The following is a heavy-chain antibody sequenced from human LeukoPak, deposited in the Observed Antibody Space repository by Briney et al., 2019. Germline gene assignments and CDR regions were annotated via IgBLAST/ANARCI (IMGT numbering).Heavy chain of an antibody. J-gene: IGHJ4*02. V-gene: IGHV3-23*01. Sequence: PGGSLRLSCSASGFTFTSYAMSWVRQGPGKGLEWVSVISDSGGSTCYADSVKGRFTISRDNSKNTLYLQMNSLRAEDTAVYYCAKSEYSGYDSYFDYWGQGALVTVSS. CDR1: GFTFTSYA. CDR2: ISDSGGST. CDR3: AKSEYSGYDSYFDY. D-gene: IGHD5-12*01.